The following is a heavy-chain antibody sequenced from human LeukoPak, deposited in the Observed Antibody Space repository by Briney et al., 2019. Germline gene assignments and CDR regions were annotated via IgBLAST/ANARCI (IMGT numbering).Heavy chain of an antibody. CDR2: INQSGST. D-gene: IGHD3-22*01. CDR1: GGSFSGYF. V-gene: IGHV4-34*01. Sequence: SETLSLTCAVYGGSFSGYFWSWIRQPPGKGLEWIGEINQSGSTNYNPSLKSRVTISLVTPKNQFSLKMTSVTAADTAVYFCASSFDTSGYYSDWGQGTLVTVSS. J-gene: IGHJ4*02. CDR3: ASSFDTSGYYSD.